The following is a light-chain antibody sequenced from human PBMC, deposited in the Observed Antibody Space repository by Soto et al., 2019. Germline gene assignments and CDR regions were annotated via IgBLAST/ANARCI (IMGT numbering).Light chain of an antibody. V-gene: IGLV2-14*01. CDR2: EVF. CDR3: SSYTSRNTVI. J-gene: IGLJ2*01. Sequence: QSVLTQPASVSGSPGQSITISCTGTSSDVGAFDYVSWYQHHPGKAPKLMIYEVFSRPSGISNRFSGSKSGNTACLTISGLQAEDEADYYCSSYTSRNTVIFGGGTKLTVL. CDR1: SSDVGAFDY.